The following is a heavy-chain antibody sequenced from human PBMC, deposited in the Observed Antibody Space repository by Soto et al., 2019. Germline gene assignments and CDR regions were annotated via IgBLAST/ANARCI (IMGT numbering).Heavy chain of an antibody. CDR1: GFTFGDYA. CDR3: FRDGASVLRLFDVSNTFDF. CDR2: IRSKAYGGTT. V-gene: IGHV3-49*03. J-gene: IGHJ4*02. D-gene: IGHD3-9*01. Sequence: GGSLRLSCTASGFTFGDYAMNWFRQAQGKGLEWIGFIRSKAYGGTTEYATSVKGRFTMSRDDSKSIAYLQLNSLRTGDTALYYCFRDGASVLRLFDVSNTFDFWGQGTVVTVSS.